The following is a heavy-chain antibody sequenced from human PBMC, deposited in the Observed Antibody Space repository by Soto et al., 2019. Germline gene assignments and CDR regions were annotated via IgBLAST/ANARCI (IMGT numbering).Heavy chain of an antibody. V-gene: IGHV1-18*04. CDR1: GYSFTDYG. J-gene: IGHJ4*02. Sequence: GASVKVSCKASGYSFTDYGVSWVRQAPGQGLEWMGWISAYSGNTHYAQKFQDRVTMTTDASTTTAYMELRSLTSDDTAVYYCARAATTFGVVTKIDFWRQGALVTVSS. CDR2: ISAYSGNT. D-gene: IGHD3-3*01. CDR3: ARAATTFGVVTKIDF.